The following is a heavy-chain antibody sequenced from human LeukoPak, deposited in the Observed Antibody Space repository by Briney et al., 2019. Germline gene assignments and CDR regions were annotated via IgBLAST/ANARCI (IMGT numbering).Heavy chain of an antibody. J-gene: IGHJ4*02. D-gene: IGHD3-10*01. CDR2: IIPIFGTA. Sequence: SVKVSCKASGGTFSSYAISWVRQAPGQGLEGMGRIIPIFGTANYAQKFQGRVTITADKSTSTAYMELRRLSSEDTAVYYCARDTGGMVRGVIIDGIDYWGQGTLVSVCS. V-gene: IGHV1-69*06. CDR1: GGTFSSYA. CDR3: ARDTGGMVRGVIIDGIDY.